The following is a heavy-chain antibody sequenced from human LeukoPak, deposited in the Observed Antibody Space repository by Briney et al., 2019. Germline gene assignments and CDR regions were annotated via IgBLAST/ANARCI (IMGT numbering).Heavy chain of an antibody. J-gene: IGHJ4*02. Sequence: ASVKVSCKASGYTFTGSYMHWVRQAPGQGLEWMGWINPNSGGTKYAQRFQGRVTMTRDTSISTAYMELSRLRSDETAVYYCARDAGDSLGFDYWGQGTLVTVSS. V-gene: IGHV1-2*02. D-gene: IGHD7-27*01. CDR3: ARDAGDSLGFDY. CDR2: INPNSGGT. CDR1: GYTFTGSY.